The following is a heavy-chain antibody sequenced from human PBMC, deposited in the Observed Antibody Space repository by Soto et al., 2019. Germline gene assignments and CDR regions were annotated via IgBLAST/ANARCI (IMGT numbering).Heavy chain of an antibody. J-gene: IGHJ4*02. CDR2: INAGNGNT. CDR3: AGDGIQRCFYY. Sequence: QVQLVQSGAEVKKPGASVKVSCKASGYTFTSYAMHWVRQAPGQRLEWMGWINAGNGNTKYSQKFKGRVTITRDTAASTAYMEMSSLRSEYTAVYYCAGDGIQRCFYYWGQGTLVTVSS. CDR1: GYTFTSYA. V-gene: IGHV1-3*01. D-gene: IGHD5-18*01.